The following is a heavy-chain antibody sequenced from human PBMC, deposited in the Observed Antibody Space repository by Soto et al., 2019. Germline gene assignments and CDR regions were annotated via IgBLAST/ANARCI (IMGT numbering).Heavy chain of an antibody. CDR2: IYSSGST. V-gene: IGHV4-39*01. D-gene: IGHD6-13*01. J-gene: IGHJ4*02. CDR3: ARLALLMTAAFDY. Sequence: QLQLQESGPGLVKPSETLSLTCTVSGGSISSSSYYWGWIRQPPGKGLEWIGSIYSSGSTNYNPSLKSRVTISVDTSKTQFSLKLSSVTAADTAVYYCARLALLMTAAFDYWGQGTLVTVSS. CDR1: GGSISSSSYY.